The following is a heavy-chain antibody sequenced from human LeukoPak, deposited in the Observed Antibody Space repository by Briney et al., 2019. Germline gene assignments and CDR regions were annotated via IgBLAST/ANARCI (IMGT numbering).Heavy chain of an antibody. CDR3: ARGGMSYFDY. D-gene: IGHD6-13*01. CDR1: GYTFPNQA. J-gene: IGHJ4*02. CDR2: ISPYNGKK. V-gene: IGHV1-18*01. Sequence: ASAKVSCKASGYTFPNQAISWVRQAPGQGLEWMGWISPYNGKKDYAQKFQGRVTMTTDTSTSTVYMELTSLRSDDTAIYYCARGGMSYFDYWGQGTLVTVSS.